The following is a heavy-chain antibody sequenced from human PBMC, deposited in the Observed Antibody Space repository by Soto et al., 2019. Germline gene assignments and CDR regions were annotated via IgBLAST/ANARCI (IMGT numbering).Heavy chain of an antibody. V-gene: IGHV3-48*01. CDR3: AREGEDCGGDCNPYGMDV. CDR1: GFTFSSYS. J-gene: IGHJ6*02. Sequence: EVQLVESAGGLVQPGGSLRLSCAASGFTFSSYSMNWVRQAPGKGLEWVSYISSSSSTIYYADSVKGRFTISRDNAKNSLYLQMNSLRAEDTAMYYCAREGEDCGGDCNPYGMDVWGQGTTVTVSS. CDR2: ISSSSSTI. D-gene: IGHD2-21*02.